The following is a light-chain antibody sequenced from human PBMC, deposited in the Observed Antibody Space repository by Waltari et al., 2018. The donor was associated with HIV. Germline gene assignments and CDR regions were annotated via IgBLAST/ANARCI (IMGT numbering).Light chain of an antibody. CDR2: ATS. V-gene: IGKV1-39*01. CDR1: QDIANY. Sequence: DIQMTQSPSSLSASVGDSVTITCRSSQDIANYLNWYQQKLGEAPKLLIHATSTLQAGVPSRFSGGGSGSLFTLTISSLQPEDCATYYCQQSYTTPSWTFGQGTKLEVK. J-gene: IGKJ1*01. CDR3: QQSYTTPSWT.